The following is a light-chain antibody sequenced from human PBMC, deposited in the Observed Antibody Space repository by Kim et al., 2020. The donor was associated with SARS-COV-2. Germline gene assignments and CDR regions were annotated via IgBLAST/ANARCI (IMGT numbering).Light chain of an antibody. J-gene: IGKJ1*01. CDR1: QSVDSW. CDR3: KQYETYWT. Sequence: DIQMTQSPSTLSAFVGNRVTITCRASQSVDSWLAWYQQQPGKAPKLLIYQASKLASGAPSRFSGSGSGTDFTLTISNLQPDDSAIYYCKQYETYWTFGPGTKVDIK. CDR2: QAS. V-gene: IGKV1-5*03.